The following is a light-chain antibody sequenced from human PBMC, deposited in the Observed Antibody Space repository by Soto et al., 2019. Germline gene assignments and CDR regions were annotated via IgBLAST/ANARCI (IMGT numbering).Light chain of an antibody. J-gene: IGKJ4*01. CDR3: QQSYSTPPLT. CDR1: QSISSY. CDR2: AAS. Sequence: DIQMTQSPSSLSASVGDRVTITCRASQSISSYLNWYQQKPGKAPKVLIYAASSLHSGVPSRFSGSGSGTDFTLTISSLQPEDFATYYCQQSYSTPPLTFGGGTKVEIK. V-gene: IGKV1-39*01.